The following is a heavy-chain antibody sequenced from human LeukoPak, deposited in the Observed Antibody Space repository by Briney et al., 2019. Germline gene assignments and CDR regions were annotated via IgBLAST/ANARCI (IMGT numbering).Heavy chain of an antibody. D-gene: IGHD2-2*01. CDR1: GGSFSGYY. J-gene: IGHJ5*02. CDR2: INHSGST. CDR3: ARESNLYCSSTSCPLGT. Sequence: SETLSLTCAVYGGSFSGYYWSWLRQPPGKGLEWIGEINHSGSTNYNPSLKSRVTISVDTSKNQFSLKLSSVTAADTAVYYCARESNLYCSSTSCPLGTLGQGTLVTVSS. V-gene: IGHV4-34*01.